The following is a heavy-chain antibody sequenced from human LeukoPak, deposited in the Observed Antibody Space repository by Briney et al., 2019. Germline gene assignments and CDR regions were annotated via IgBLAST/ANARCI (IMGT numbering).Heavy chain of an antibody. V-gene: IGHV4-4*02. CDR3: ARVTGYMIEDYFDY. Sequence: SETLSLTCAVSGGSISSNWWSWVRQPPGKGLEWIGEIDHSGSTNYNPSLKSRVTISVDKSESQFSLRLSSVTAADTAVYYCARVTGYMIEDYFDYWGQGTLVTVSS. D-gene: IGHD3-22*01. J-gene: IGHJ4*02. CDR2: IDHSGST. CDR1: GGSISSNW.